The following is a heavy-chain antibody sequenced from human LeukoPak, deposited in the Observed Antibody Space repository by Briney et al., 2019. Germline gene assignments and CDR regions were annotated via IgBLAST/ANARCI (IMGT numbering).Heavy chain of an antibody. CDR1: GFTFSSYG. D-gene: IGHD3-9*01. CDR3: AKVAGMIGITWLLDY. J-gene: IGHJ4*02. CDR2: IRYDGSSK. V-gene: IGHV3-30*02. Sequence: SGGSLRLSCAASGFTFSSYGMHWVRQAPGKGLEWVAFIRYDGSSKYYADSVKGRFTISRDNSKNTLYLQMNSLRAEDTAVYYCAKVAGMIGITWLLDYWGQGTLVTVSS.